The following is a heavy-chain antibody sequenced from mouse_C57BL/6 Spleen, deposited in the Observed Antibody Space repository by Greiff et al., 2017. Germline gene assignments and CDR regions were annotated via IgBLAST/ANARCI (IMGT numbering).Heavy chain of an antibody. CDR1: GFTFSDYY. V-gene: IGHV5-12*01. CDR2: ISNGGGST. CDR3: ARRGNSAWFAY. D-gene: IGHD2-1*01. Sequence: EVKLVESGGGLVQPGRSLKLSCAASGFTFSDYYMYWVRQTPEKRLEWVAYISNGGGSTYYPDTVRGRFTISRDNAKNTLYLQMSRLKSEDTAMYYCARRGNSAWFAYWGQGTLVTVSA. J-gene: IGHJ3*01.